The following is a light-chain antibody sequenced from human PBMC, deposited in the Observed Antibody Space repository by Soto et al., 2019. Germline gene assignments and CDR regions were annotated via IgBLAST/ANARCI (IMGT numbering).Light chain of an antibody. CDR3: CSYAGSSTSV. CDR1: SSDVGGYNY. J-gene: IGLJ1*01. V-gene: IGLV2-11*02. CDR2: DLN. Sequence: QSALTQPRSVCGSPGQAVTISCTGTSSDVGGYNYVSWYQQHSGKAPKLMIYDLNKRPSGVPDRFSGSKSGHTASLTISGLQAEDEADYYCCSYAGSSTSVFGTGTKVTV.